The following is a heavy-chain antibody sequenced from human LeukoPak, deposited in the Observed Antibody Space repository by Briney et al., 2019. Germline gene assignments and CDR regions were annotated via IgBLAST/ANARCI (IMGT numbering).Heavy chain of an antibody. CDR2: VYYTGST. CDR1: GDSVSGGSYY. CDR3: ARDSDYVWGSYRY. V-gene: IGHV4-61*01. D-gene: IGHD3-16*02. J-gene: IGHJ4*02. Sequence: SETLSLTCTVSGDSVSGGSYYWSWIRQPPGKGLEWIGYVYYTGSTKYNPSLKSRVTISVDTSKNQFSLKLNSVTAADTAVYYCARDSDYVWGSYRYWGQGTLVTVSS.